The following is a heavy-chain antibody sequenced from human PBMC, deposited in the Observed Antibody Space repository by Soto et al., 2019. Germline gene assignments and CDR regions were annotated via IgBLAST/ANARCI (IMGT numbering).Heavy chain of an antibody. J-gene: IGHJ4*02. V-gene: IGHV1-69*13. D-gene: IGHD3-22*01. Sequence: SVKVSCKASGGTFSSYAISWVRQAPGQGPEWMGGIIPIFGTANYAQKFQGRVTITADESTSTAYMELSSLRSEDTAVYYCARDQLRCYDSSGYPLGGYYFDYGGQGTLVTVSS. CDR2: IIPIFGTA. CDR3: ARDQLRCYDSSGYPLGGYYFDY. CDR1: GGTFSSYA.